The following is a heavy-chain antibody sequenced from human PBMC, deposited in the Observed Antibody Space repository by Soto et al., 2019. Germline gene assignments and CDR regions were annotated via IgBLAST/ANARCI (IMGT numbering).Heavy chain of an antibody. Sequence: ASVKVSCKASGFAFDTYGFSWVRQAPGQRFEWMGWISGYNGETKYAQKFRGRVSMATDTSTSTAYMELRSLTSDDTAVHYCAREPNEFWSPYFFDHWGQGTLATVSS. V-gene: IGHV1-18*01. CDR3: AREPNEFWSPYFFDH. D-gene: IGHD3-3*01. CDR1: GFAFDTYG. J-gene: IGHJ5*02. CDR2: ISGYNGET.